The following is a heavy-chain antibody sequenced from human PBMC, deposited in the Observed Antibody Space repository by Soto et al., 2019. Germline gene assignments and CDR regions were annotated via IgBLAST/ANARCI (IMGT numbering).Heavy chain of an antibody. CDR3: AAGGGLPRYC. Sequence: QLQLQESGSGLVKPSQTLSLTCAVSGGSISSGGYSWSWIRQPPGKGLEWIGYIYHSGSTYYNPSLKSRGTISVDRSKNQCSRKLSSVTAADTAVYYCAAGGGLPRYCWGQGTLVTVSS. CDR1: GGSISSGGYS. J-gene: IGHJ4*02. V-gene: IGHV4-30-2*01. CDR2: IYHSGST. D-gene: IGHD5-12*01.